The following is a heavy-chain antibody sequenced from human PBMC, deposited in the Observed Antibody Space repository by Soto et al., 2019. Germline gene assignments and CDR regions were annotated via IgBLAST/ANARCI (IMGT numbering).Heavy chain of an antibody. CDR3: ARERHRYYYDSSGSNAFDI. Sequence: GGSLRLSCAASGFTFSSYSMNWVRQAPGKGLEWVSSISSSSSYIYYADSVKGRFTISRDNAKNSLYLQMNSLRAEDTAVYYCARERHRYYYDSSGSNAFDIWGQGTMVTVSS. CDR2: ISSSSSYI. D-gene: IGHD3-22*01. V-gene: IGHV3-21*01. J-gene: IGHJ3*02. CDR1: GFTFSSYS.